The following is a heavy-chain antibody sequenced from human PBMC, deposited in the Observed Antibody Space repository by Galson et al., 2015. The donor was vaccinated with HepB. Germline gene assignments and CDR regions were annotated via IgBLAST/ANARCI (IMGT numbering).Heavy chain of an antibody. J-gene: IGHJ5*02. CDR1: GYTLTGLS. CDR2: FDPEDGET. CDR3: ATVVAVAGTGWFDP. V-gene: IGHV1-24*01. Sequence: SVKVSCKVSGYTLTGLSMHWVRQAPGKGLEWMGGFDPEDGETIYAQKFQGRVTMTEDTSTDTAYMELSSLRSEDTAVYYCATVVAVAGTGWFDPWGQGTLVTVSS. D-gene: IGHD6-19*01.